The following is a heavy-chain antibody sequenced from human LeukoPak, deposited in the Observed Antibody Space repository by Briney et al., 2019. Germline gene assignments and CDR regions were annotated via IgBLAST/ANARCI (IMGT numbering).Heavy chain of an antibody. CDR2: IKEDGRLQ. Sequence: GGSLRLSCAASGFSFTSHWMTWLRQAPGKGLEWVAHIKEDGRLQYYVDSVKGRFTVSRDNAQNSLFLQMHSLRAEDTAVYYCARDRFESRDFDYWGQGTLVTVSS. D-gene: IGHD3-10*01. CDR3: ARDRFESRDFDY. CDR1: GFSFTSHW. J-gene: IGHJ4*02. V-gene: IGHV3-7*01.